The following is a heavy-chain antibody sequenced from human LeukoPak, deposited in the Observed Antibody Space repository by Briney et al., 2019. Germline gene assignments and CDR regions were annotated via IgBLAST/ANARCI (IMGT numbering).Heavy chain of an antibody. CDR1: GYSFTSYW. CDR3: ARSHTGYSSGWYY. J-gene: IGHJ4*02. Sequence: GESLQISCKGSGYSFTSYWIGWVRQMPGKGLEWMGIIYPVDSDTRYSPSFQGQVTISADRSISTAYLQWSSLKASDTAMYYCARSHTGYSSGWYYWGQGTLVTVSS. V-gene: IGHV5-51*01. CDR2: IYPVDSDT. D-gene: IGHD6-19*01.